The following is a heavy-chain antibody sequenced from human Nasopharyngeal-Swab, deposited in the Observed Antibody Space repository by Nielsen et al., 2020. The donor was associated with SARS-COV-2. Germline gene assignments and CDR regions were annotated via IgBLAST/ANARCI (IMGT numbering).Heavy chain of an antibody. J-gene: IGHJ5*02. CDR3: ARSFGGSPSTWFDP. V-gene: IGHV4-28*01. CDR2: VYYSGST. D-gene: IGHD2-15*01. Sequence: SETLSLTCVVSGYSIRSSNWWAWLRQPPGKGLVWIGFVYYSGSTTYNPSLKNRVTMSVDTSKNQFSLKMTSVTAADTAVYYCARSFGGSPSTWFDPWGQGTLVTVSS. CDR1: GYSIRSSNW.